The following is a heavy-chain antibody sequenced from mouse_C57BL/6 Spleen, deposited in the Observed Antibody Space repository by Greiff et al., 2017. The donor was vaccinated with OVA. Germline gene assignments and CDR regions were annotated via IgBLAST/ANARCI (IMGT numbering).Heavy chain of an antibody. J-gene: IGHJ2*01. CDR1: GYSITSGYY. Sequence: DVQLQESGPGLVKPSQSLSLTCSVTGYSITSGYYWNWIRQFPGNKLEWMGYISYDGSNNYNPSLKNRISITRDTSKNQFFLKLNSVTTEDTATYYCARDAYGSSGDYWGQGTTLTVSS. V-gene: IGHV3-6*01. D-gene: IGHD1-1*01. CDR3: ARDAYGSSGDY. CDR2: ISYDGSN.